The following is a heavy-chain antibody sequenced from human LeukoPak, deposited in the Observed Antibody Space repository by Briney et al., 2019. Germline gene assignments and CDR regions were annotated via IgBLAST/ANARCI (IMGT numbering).Heavy chain of an antibody. Sequence: GGSLRLSCTASGFTFGDYAMSWFRQAPGKGLEWVGFIRSKAYGGTTEYAASVKGRFTISKDDSKSIAYLQMNSLKTEDTAVYYCTRDSYDTHEGFLDYWGQGTLVTVSS. CDR2: IRSKAYGGTT. J-gene: IGHJ4*02. D-gene: IGHD3-22*01. V-gene: IGHV3-49*03. CDR1: GFTFGDYA. CDR3: TRDSYDTHEGFLDY.